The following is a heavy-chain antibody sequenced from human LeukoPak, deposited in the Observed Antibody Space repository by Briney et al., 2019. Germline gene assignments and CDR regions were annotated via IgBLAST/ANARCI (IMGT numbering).Heavy chain of an antibody. CDR2: ISSSFAI. CDR3: ARSLSGYDTDPFFEQ. CDR1: GFTFSSFE. D-gene: IGHD5-12*01. V-gene: IGHV3-48*03. Sequence: PGGSLRLSCVVSGFTFSSFETNWVRQPPGRGLEWVSYISSSFAIHYADSVKGRFTISRDNARDSLYLQMSSLRADDTAVYYCARSLSGYDTDPFFEQWGQGALVTVSS. J-gene: IGHJ4*02.